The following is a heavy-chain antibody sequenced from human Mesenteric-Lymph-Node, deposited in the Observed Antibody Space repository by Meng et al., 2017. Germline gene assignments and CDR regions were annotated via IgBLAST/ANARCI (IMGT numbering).Heavy chain of an antibody. V-gene: IGHV1-3*01. CDR1: GYTFTTYA. D-gene: IGHD3-22*01. CDR2: INAGNGNT. J-gene: IGHJ4*02. Sequence: QVHLVQSGAEVKKPGASGKVSCKASGYTFTTYAIHWVRQAPGQRLEWMGWINAGNGNTRYSQKFQGRVTMTTDTSMSTAYMELRGLRSDDTAVYYCARVSDDYDRTGYYNFDYWGQGTLVTVSS. CDR3: ARVSDDYDRTGYYNFDY.